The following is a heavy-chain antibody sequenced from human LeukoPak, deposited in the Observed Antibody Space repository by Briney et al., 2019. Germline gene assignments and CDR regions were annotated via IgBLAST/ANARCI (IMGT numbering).Heavy chain of an antibody. CDR1: GFTFDDYG. Sequence: GGSLRLSCAASGFTFDDYGMSWVRHAPGKGLEWVSGINWNGGSTGYADSVKGRFTISRDNAKNSLYLQMNSLRAEDTAVYYCARDRDYDSSGYYYDAFDIWGQGTMVTVSS. CDR2: INWNGGST. D-gene: IGHD3-22*01. CDR3: ARDRDYDSSGYYYDAFDI. V-gene: IGHV3-20*04. J-gene: IGHJ3*02.